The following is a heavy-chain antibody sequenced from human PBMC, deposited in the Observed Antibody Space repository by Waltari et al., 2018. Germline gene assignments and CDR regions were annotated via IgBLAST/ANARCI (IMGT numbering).Heavy chain of an antibody. V-gene: IGHV7-4-1*02. D-gene: IGHD5-12*01. CDR1: GSTFTSSA. Sequence: QVQLVQSGSELKKPGASVKVSCKASGSTFTSSAMNWVRQAPGQGLEWMGWINTNTGNPTYAQGFTGRFVFSLDTSVSTAYLQISSLKAEDTAVYYWARMESDIVATIWSQGTDYWGQGTLVTVSS. J-gene: IGHJ4*02. CDR3: ARMESDIVATIWSQGTDY. CDR2: INTNTGNP.